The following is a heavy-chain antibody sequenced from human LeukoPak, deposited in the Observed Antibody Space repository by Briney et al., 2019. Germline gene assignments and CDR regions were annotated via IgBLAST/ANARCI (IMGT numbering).Heavy chain of an antibody. V-gene: IGHV3-74*01. CDR1: GFTFSNYC. CDR3: VRDFRSADY. CDR2: ICPGGTIT. J-gene: IGHJ4*02. Sequence: GGSLRVSCTASGFTFSNYCMHWVRQTPGGGLIWVSRICPGGTITNYADSVKGRFTISRDDAKNMMFLQMNSLRADDTAVYYCVRDFRSADYWGQGILVTVSS.